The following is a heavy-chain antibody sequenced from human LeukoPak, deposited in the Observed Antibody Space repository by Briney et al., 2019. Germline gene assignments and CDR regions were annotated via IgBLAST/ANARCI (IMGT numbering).Heavy chain of an antibody. CDR2: ISSSSSYI. Sequence: PGGSLRLSCAASGFTFSDYSMNWVRQAPGKGLEWVSSISSSSSYIYYADSVKGRFTISRDNAKNSLYLQMNSLRAEDTAVYYCARGGWREADYWGQGTLVTVSS. CDR3: ARGGWREADY. J-gene: IGHJ4*02. D-gene: IGHD6-19*01. CDR1: GFTFSDYS. V-gene: IGHV3-21*01.